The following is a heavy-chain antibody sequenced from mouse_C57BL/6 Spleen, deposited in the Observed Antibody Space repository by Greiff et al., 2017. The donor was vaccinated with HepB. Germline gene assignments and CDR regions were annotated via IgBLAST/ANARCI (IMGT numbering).Heavy chain of an antibody. CDR2: IYPSDSET. D-gene: IGHD1-1*01. J-gene: IGHJ3*01. CDR1: GYTFTSYW. Sequence: QVQLQQPGAELVRPGSSVKLSCKASGYTFTSYWMDWVKQRPGQGLEWIGNIYPSDSETHYNQKFKDKATLTVDKSSSTAYMQLSSLTSEDSAVYYCARKGYYGSSYGFAYWGQGTLVTVSA. CDR3: ARKGYYGSSYGFAY. V-gene: IGHV1-61*01.